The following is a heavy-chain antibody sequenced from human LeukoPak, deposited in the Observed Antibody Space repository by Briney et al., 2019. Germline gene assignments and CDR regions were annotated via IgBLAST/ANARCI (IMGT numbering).Heavy chain of an antibody. Sequence: ASVSVSCKASGDTFTGYYMHWVRQAPGEGLEWMGWINPKSGGTNYAQKFQGRVTITRDTTISTAYMEVSRVREDGTGVYNSARDGDSGSYYWYYYYYMDVWGKGTTVTVSS. CDR3: ARDGDSGSYYWYYYYYMDV. CDR2: INPKSGGT. D-gene: IGHD1-26*01. J-gene: IGHJ6*03. V-gene: IGHV1-2*02. CDR1: GDTFTGYY.